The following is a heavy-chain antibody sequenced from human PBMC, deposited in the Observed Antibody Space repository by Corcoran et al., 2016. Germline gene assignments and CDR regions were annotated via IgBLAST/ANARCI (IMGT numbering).Heavy chain of an antibody. D-gene: IGHD2-8*01. CDR3: ARTDLIYYYYGMDV. V-gene: IGHV1-3*01. J-gene: IGHJ6*02. Sequence: QVQLVQSGAEVKKPGASVKVSCKASGYTFTSYAMHWVRQAPGQRLEWMGWINAGNGNTKYSQKFQGRVTITSDTSAITAYMEMRSLRSEEMDGYYCARTDLIYYYYGMDVWGQGTTVTVSS. CDR1: GYTFTSYA. CDR2: INAGNGNT.